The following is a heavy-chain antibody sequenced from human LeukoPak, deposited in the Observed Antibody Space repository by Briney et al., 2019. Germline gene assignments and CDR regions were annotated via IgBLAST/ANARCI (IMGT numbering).Heavy chain of an antibody. V-gene: IGHV3-7*01. D-gene: IGHD2-2*01. CDR3: ARVRAGYCTSTSCYTGMDV. Sequence: PGGSLRLSCAASGFTFSNYWMSWVRQAPGKGLEWVANIEQDGSEKYYVDSVKGRFTISRDNSKFTLYMQMNSLRAEDTAVYYCARVRAGYCTSTSCYTGMDVWGQGTTVTVSS. J-gene: IGHJ6*02. CDR1: GFTFSNYW. CDR2: IEQDGSEK.